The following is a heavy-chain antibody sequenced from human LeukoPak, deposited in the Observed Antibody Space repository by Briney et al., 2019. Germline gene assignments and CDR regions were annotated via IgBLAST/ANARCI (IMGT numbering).Heavy chain of an antibody. Sequence: PGGSLRLSCAASGFTFSSYWMSWVRQAPGKGLEWVANIKQDGSEKYYVDSVKGRFTISRDNAKNSLYLQMNSLRAEDTAVYYCARDRYGSGSYYAPFDYWGQGTLVTVSS. D-gene: IGHD3-10*01. CDR3: ARDRYGSGSYYAPFDY. CDR2: IKQDGSEK. V-gene: IGHV3-7*01. CDR1: GFTFSSYW. J-gene: IGHJ4*02.